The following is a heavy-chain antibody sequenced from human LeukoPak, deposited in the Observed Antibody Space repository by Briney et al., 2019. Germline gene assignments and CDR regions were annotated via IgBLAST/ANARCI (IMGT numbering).Heavy chain of an antibody. CDR3: ARDQEGFDY. CDR1: GYTFTSNY. Sequence: ASVNVSCKASGYTFTSNYIHWVRQAPGQGLEWMGMIYPRDGSTSYAQKFQGRVTVTRDTSASTVHMELSGLRSEDTAVYYCARDQEGFDYWGQGTLVTVSS. J-gene: IGHJ4*02. V-gene: IGHV1-46*01. CDR2: IYPRDGST.